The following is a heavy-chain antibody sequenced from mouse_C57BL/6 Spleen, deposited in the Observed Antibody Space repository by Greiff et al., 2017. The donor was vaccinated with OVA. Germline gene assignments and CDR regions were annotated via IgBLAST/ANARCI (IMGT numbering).Heavy chain of an antibody. V-gene: IGHV5-6*01. CDR1: GFTFSSYG. Sequence: EVQVVESGGDLVKPGGSLKLSCAASGFTFSSYGMSWVRQTPDKRLEWVATISSGGSYTYYPDSVKGRFTISRDNAKNTLYLQMSSLKSEDTAMYYCARHGDTTVAGYFDVWGTGTTVTVSS. D-gene: IGHD1-1*01. CDR3: ARHGDTTVAGYFDV. CDR2: ISSGGSYT. J-gene: IGHJ1*03.